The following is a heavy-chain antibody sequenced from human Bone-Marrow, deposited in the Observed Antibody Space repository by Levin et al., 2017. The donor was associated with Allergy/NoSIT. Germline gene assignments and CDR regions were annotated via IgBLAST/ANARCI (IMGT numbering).Heavy chain of an antibody. CDR2: IYPGDSHS. CDR1: GYSFSRYW. V-gene: IGHV5-51*01. CDR3: ARRDHFGDYFDY. Sequence: KVSCKGSGYSFSRYWIGWVRQMPGKGLEWMGIIYPGDSHSRYSPSFQGQVTISADKSISTAFLQWTSLKASDTAIYYCARRDHFGDYFDYWGQGTLVTVSS. J-gene: IGHJ4*02. D-gene: IGHD1-14*01.